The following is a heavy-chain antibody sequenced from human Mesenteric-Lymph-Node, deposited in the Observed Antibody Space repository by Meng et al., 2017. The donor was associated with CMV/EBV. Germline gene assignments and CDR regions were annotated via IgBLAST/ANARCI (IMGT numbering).Heavy chain of an antibody. D-gene: IGHD1-1*01. Sequence: GESLKISCAASGFTVSSNYMNWVRQAPGKGLEWVSIIYSGGNTYYADSVKGRFTISRDNSKNTLYLQMNSLRAEDTAVYYCARELELDLWGQGTAVTVSS. CDR1: GFTVSSNY. J-gene: IGHJ6*02. CDR2: IYSGGNT. V-gene: IGHV3-53*01. CDR3: ARELELDL.